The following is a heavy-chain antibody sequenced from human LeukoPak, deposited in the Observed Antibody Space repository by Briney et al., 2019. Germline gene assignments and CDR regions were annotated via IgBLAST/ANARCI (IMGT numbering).Heavy chain of an antibody. J-gene: IGHJ3*02. CDR2: ISGSGGST. CDR1: GFTFSRYA. V-gene: IGHV3-23*01. Sequence: PGGSLRLSCAASGFTFSRYAMSWVRQAPGKGLEWVSAISGSGGSTYYADSVKGRFTISRDNSKNTLYLQMNSLRAEDTAVYYCAKEASELGTFKDAFDIWGQGTMVTVSS. CDR3: AKEASELGTFKDAFDI. D-gene: IGHD7-27*01.